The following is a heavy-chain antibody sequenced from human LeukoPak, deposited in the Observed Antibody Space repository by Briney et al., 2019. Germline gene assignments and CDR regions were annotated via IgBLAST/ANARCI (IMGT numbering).Heavy chain of an antibody. D-gene: IGHD3-16*02. Sequence: ASVKVSCKASGYTFTGYYMHWVRQAPGQGLEWMGWINPNSGGTNYAQKFQGRVTMTRDTSTSTAYMELRSLRSDDTAVYYCARDRRGAILDYWGQGTLVTVSS. CDR3: ARDRRGAILDY. CDR1: GYTFTGYY. CDR2: INPNSGGT. V-gene: IGHV1-2*02. J-gene: IGHJ4*02.